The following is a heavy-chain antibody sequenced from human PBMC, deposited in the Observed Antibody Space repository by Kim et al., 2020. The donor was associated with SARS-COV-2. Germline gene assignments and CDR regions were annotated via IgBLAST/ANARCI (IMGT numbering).Heavy chain of an antibody. J-gene: IGHJ4*02. Sequence: YADSVKGRFTISRDNAKKSLYLQKNSLRADDTAVYYCARGYRSTWGPLDYWGQGTLVTVSS. D-gene: IGHD3-16*01. CDR3: ARGYRSTWGPLDY. V-gene: IGHV3-11*04.